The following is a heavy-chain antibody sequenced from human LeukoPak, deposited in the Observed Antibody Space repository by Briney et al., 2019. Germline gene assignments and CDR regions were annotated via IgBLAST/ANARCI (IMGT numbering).Heavy chain of an antibody. D-gene: IGHD1-26*01. CDR1: GFTFSSYS. CDR3: ARDISEWGY. CDR2: ISSSSSTI. Sequence: GGSLRLSCAASGFTFSSYSMNWVRQAPGKGLEWVSYISSSSSTIYYADSVKGRFTISRDNAKNSLYLQMNSLRAEDAAVYYCARDISEWGYWGQGTLVTVSS. J-gene: IGHJ4*02. V-gene: IGHV3-48*01.